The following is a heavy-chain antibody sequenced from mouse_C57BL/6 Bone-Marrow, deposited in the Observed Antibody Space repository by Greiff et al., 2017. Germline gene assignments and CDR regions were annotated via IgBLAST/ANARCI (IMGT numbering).Heavy chain of an antibody. V-gene: IGHV1-26*01. CDR1: GYTFTDYY. Sequence: VQLQQSGPELVKPGASVKISCKASGYTFTDYYMNWVKQRPGQSLEWIGDINPNNGGTNYKEKFKGKATLTVDKSSSTAYMELRSLTSEDSAVYYCARWGWFLFAYWGQGTTVTVSA. CDR2: INPNNGGT. CDR3: ARWGWFLFAY. D-gene: IGHD2-3*01. J-gene: IGHJ3*01.